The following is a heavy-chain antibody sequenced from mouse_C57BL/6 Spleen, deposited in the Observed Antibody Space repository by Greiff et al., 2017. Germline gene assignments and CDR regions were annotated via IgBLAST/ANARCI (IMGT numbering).Heavy chain of an antibody. CDR3: ARFTTVVYFDY. J-gene: IGHJ2*01. CDR2: IYPGDGDT. V-gene: IGHV1-80*01. CDR1: GYAFSSYW. D-gene: IGHD1-1*01. Sequence: VQLQQSGAELVKPGASVKISCKASGYAFSSYWMNWVKQRPGKGLEWIGQIYPGDGDTNYNGKFKGKATLTADKSSSTAYMQLSSLTSEDSAVYFCARFTTVVYFDYWGQGTTLTVSS.